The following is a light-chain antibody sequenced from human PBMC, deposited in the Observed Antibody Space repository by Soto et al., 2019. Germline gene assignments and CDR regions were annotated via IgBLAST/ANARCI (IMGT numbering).Light chain of an antibody. V-gene: IGLV2-14*01. CDR3: NSYTTTSALV. J-gene: IGLJ1*01. CDR2: EVS. Sequence: QSVLTQPASVSGSPGQSITISCTVSSADIGSHDYVSWYQQHPGKVPKLIIYEVSKRPSGASDRFSGSKSGNAAYLSISGLQPEDEADYYCNSYTTTSALVFGTGTKVTLL. CDR1: SADIGSHDY.